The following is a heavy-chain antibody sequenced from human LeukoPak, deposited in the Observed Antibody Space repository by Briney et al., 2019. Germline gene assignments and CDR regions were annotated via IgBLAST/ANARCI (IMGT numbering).Heavy chain of an antibody. D-gene: IGHD4-23*01. V-gene: IGHV3-74*03. Sequence: GGSLRLSCAASGFIFSSFSVNWVRQAPGKGLVWVSRINGDGSSITYADSVKGRFTISRDNAKNTLYLQMNSLRAEDTAVYYCAKGGTTVVDYWGQGTLVTVSS. CDR1: GFIFSSFS. CDR2: INGDGSSI. J-gene: IGHJ4*02. CDR3: AKGGTTVVDY.